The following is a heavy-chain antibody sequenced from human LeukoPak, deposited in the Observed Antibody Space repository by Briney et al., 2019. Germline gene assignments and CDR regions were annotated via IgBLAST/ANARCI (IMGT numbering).Heavy chain of an antibody. CDR1: GFTFSNYA. Sequence: GGSLRLSCAASGFTFSNYAMSWVRQAPGKGLEWVSIITGYSECTYYADSVKGRFTISRDNSQNTLYLQMNSLRVEDTAIYYCAKYRSGYLYYFDSWGRGTLVTVSS. CDR3: AKYRSGYLYYFDS. J-gene: IGHJ4*02. CDR2: ITGYSECT. D-gene: IGHD3-22*01. V-gene: IGHV3-23*01.